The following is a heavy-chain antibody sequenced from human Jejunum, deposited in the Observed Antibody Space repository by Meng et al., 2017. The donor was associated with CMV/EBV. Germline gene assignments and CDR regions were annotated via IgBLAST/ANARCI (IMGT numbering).Heavy chain of an antibody. V-gene: IGHV3-21*01. CDR3: ARVLKGGTYFDN. J-gene: IGHJ4*02. Sequence: CAASGFSFSNYMMNWVRQAPGKGLEWVSSISISGYRSYADSVKGRFTISRDDAESSLFLQMNSLGAEDTAVYYCARVLKGGTYFDNWGQGTQVTVSS. D-gene: IGHD1-26*01. CDR2: ISISGYR. CDR1: GFSFSNYM.